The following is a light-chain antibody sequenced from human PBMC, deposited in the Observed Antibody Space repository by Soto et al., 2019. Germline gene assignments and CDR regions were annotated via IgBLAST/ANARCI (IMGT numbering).Light chain of an antibody. CDR3: AAWDDSVEVYG. CDR2: SNN. Sequence: QSVLTQPPSASGTPGQRVTISCSGSSSNIGSNTVNWYQHLPATAPKHLIYSNNKRPSGVPDRFCGSKSDTSASLPNSGLGSEGEADYYCAAWDDSVEVYGFGTGTKLNVL. CDR1: SSNIGSNT. J-gene: IGLJ1*01. V-gene: IGLV1-44*01.